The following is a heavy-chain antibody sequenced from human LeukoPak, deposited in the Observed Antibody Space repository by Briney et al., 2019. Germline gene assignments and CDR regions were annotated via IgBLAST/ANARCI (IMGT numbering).Heavy chain of an antibody. Sequence: ASARISPTASGYTFTTYSLSWVRQAPGQSLQRIGWTSVNNGGTNYAQSFQDRVTLTRDTSTNTAYLELRSLRSDDTAIIYCATATQPRGYFLHWGQGTLVTVSS. D-gene: IGHD2-2*01. CDR2: TSVNNGGT. CDR3: ATATQPRGYFLH. V-gene: IGHV1-18*01. CDR1: GYTFTTYS. J-gene: IGHJ1*01.